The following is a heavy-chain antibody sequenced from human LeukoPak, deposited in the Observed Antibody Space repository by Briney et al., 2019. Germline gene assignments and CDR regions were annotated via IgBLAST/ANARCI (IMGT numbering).Heavy chain of an antibody. D-gene: IGHD6-6*01. CDR1: GYTLTELS. J-gene: IGHJ4*02. CDR2: FDPEDGET. V-gene: IGHV1-24*01. CDR3: ATVGIASSSPFDY. Sequence: ASVKVSCKVSGYTLTELSMHWLRQAPGKGLEWMGGFDPEDGETIYAQKFQGRVTMTEDTSTDTAYMELSSLRSEDTAVYYCATVGIASSSPFDYWGQGTLVTVSS.